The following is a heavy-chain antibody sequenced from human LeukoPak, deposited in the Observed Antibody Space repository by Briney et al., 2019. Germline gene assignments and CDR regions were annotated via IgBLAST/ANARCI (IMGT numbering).Heavy chain of an antibody. J-gene: IGHJ4*02. V-gene: IGHV3-7*03. CDR3: ASGVGNTAMVKIDY. Sequence: GGSLRLSCVASGFTFSNYWMSWVRQAPGKGLEWVANIKQDGSEKYYVDSVKGRFTISRDNAKNSLYLQMNSLRAEDTAVYYCASGVGNTAMVKIDYWGQGTLVTVSS. D-gene: IGHD5-18*01. CDR1: GFTFSNYW. CDR2: IKQDGSEK.